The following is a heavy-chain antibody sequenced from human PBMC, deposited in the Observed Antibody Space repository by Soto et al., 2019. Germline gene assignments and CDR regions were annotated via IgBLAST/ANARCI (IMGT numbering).Heavy chain of an antibody. CDR3: ARGVGSSPPRY. CDR2: VYDNGRP. CDR1: GGSISVYY. Sequence: SETLSLTCTISGGSISVYYWSWIRQSPRQGLEWIGYVYDNGRPYYSPFLKSRVTISADTSKNQISLKLTSATAADTAVYYCARGVGSSPPRYWGRGTLVTVSS. D-gene: IGHD3-9*01. V-gene: IGHV4-59*01. J-gene: IGHJ4*02.